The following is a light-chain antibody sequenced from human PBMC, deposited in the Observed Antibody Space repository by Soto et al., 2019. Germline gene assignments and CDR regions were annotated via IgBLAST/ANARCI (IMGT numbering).Light chain of an antibody. CDR3: QQRSNWPPIT. J-gene: IGKJ5*01. V-gene: IGKV3-11*01. CDR1: QSVSSD. CDR2: DAS. Sequence: ENVLTQSPGTLSLSPGERATLSCRASQSVSSDLAWYQQKPGQAPRLLIYDASNRATGIPARFSGSGSGTDFTLTISSLEAEDFAVYYCQQRSNWPPITFGQGTRLEIK.